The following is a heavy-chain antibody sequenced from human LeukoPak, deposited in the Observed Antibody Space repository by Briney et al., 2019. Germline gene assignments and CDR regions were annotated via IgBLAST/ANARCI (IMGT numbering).Heavy chain of an antibody. V-gene: IGHV1-18*01. CDR2: IRVYNGDT. J-gene: IGHJ4*02. D-gene: IGHD5-24*01. CDR1: GYTFTSYG. CDR3: ARGGSRVTTINILDY. Sequence: ASVKVSCTPSGYTFTSYGISWVRQAPGQGLEWMGWIRVYNGDTNYAQKFKGRVTMTTNTSTNTAYMELRSLGSDDTAVYYCARGGSRVTTINILDYWGREPWSPSPQ.